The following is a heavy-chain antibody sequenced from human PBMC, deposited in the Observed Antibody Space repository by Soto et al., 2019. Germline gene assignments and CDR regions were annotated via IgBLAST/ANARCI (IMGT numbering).Heavy chain of an antibody. CDR2: ISGSGGST. D-gene: IGHD6-13*01. CDR3: ARVALAAADRENYYYYYYGMDV. CDR1: GFTFSSYA. V-gene: IGHV3-23*01. Sequence: GGSLRLSCAASGFTFSSYAMSWVRQAPGKGLEWVSAISGSGGSTYYADSVKGRFTISRDNSKNTLYLQMNSLRAEDTAVYYCARVALAAADRENYYYYYYGMDVWGQGTTVTVSS. J-gene: IGHJ6*02.